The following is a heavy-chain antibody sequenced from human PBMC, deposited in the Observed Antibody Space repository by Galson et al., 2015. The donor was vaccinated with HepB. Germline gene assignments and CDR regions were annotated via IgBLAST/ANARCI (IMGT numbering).Heavy chain of an antibody. Sequence: CAISGDSVFSNRAAWSWIRQSPSRGLEWLGRTYYRPKWYSDYAESVKSRITINPDPSRNQFSLQLNSVTPEDTAVYYCASHYSSGWYGGASFEDWGQGTLVTVAS. CDR3: ASHYSSGWYGGASFED. CDR1: GDSVFSNRAA. J-gene: IGHJ4*02. V-gene: IGHV6-1*01. D-gene: IGHD6-19*01. CDR2: TYYRPKWYS.